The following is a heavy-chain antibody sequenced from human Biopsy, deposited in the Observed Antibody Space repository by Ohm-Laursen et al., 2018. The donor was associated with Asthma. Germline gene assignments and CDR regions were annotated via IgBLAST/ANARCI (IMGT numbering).Heavy chain of an antibody. Sequence: ASVKASCTSLGGTFNTYVIGWVRQAPGQGLAWMGGINSVFRTTTHPQKFQDRVTITADDSTSTVYMELSSLRSEDTAVYYCARKAGSCISRTCYSLDFWGQGTLVTVSS. J-gene: IGHJ4*02. D-gene: IGHD2-2*01. CDR2: INSVFRTT. V-gene: IGHV1-69*13. CDR3: ARKAGSCISRTCYSLDF. CDR1: GGTFNTYV.